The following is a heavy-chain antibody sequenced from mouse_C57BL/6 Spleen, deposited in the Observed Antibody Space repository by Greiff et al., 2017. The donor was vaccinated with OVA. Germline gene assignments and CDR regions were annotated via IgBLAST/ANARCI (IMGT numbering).Heavy chain of an antibody. J-gene: IGHJ2*01. CDR3: ARSYYYGSSYLDY. D-gene: IGHD1-1*01. CDR1: GYAFSSSW. CDR2: IYPGDGDT. V-gene: IGHV1-82*01. Sequence: VQLVESGPELVKPGASVKISCKASGYAFSSSWMNWVKQRPGKGLEWIGRIYPGDGDTNYNGKFKGKATLTADKSSSTAYMQLSSLTSEDSAVYFCARSYYYGSSYLDYWGQGTTLTVSS.